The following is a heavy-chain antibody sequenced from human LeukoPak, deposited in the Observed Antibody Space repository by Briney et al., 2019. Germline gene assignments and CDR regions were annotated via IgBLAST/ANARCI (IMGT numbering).Heavy chain of an antibody. CDR3: AREDYYDSSGYYHAAFDI. V-gene: IGHV3-7*01. Sequence: PGGSLILSCAASGFTFSSYAMSWVRQAPGKGLEWVANIKQDGSEKYYVDSVKGRFTISRDNAKNSLYLQMNSLRAEDTAVYYCAREDYYDSSGYYHAAFDIWGQGTMVTVSS. CDR2: IKQDGSEK. CDR1: GFTFSSYA. J-gene: IGHJ3*02. D-gene: IGHD3-22*01.